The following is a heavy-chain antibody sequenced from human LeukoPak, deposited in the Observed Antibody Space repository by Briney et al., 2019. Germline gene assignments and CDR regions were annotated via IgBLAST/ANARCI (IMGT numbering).Heavy chain of an antibody. CDR2: IRSVAAGGTT. D-gene: IGHD2-15*01. J-gene: IGHJ4*02. CDR3: VTDTVVPLAQIDH. Sequence: PGGSLRLTCAASGFTFSDAWMSWVRQAPGKGLEWVGRIRSVAAGGTTEYAAPVEGRFINSRGDSKHTLSLQMSSLEIEDTAVYFCVTDTVVPLAQIDHWGQGTLVTVSS. CDR1: GFTFSDAW. V-gene: IGHV3-15*01.